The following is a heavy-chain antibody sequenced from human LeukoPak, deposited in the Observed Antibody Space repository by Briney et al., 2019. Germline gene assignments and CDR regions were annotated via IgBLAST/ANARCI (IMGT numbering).Heavy chain of an antibody. V-gene: IGHV1-2*02. Sequence: VASVQVSCKASGYPFTCYYMHWVRPAPGQGLEWMGWINPNSGGTNYTQKFQGRVTMTRDTSISTAYMELSRLRSDDTAVYYCARGELSVSHNLMDVWGQGTTVTVSS. CDR1: GYPFTCYY. D-gene: IGHD1-26*01. CDR3: ARGELSVSHNLMDV. J-gene: IGHJ6*02. CDR2: INPNSGGT.